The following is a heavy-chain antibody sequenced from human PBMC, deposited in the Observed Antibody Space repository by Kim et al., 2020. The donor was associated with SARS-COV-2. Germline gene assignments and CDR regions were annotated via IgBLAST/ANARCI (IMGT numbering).Heavy chain of an antibody. V-gene: IGHV3-66*01. CDR3: ARDASSMIRGVRGSGFYDV. CDR1: GFSVSQNY. CDR2: IYAGGGT. J-gene: IGHJ2*01. Sequence: GGSLRLSCAASGFSVSQNYMTWVRQAPGKGLEWVSDIYAGGGTSYADSVKGRVFISREESRNTVHLQMNSLKGEDTAVYYCARDASSMIRGVRGSGFYDVWGRGTLV. D-gene: IGHD3-10*01.